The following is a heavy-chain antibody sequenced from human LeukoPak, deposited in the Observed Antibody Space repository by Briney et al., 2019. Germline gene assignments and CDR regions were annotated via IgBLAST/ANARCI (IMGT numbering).Heavy chain of an antibody. CDR2: IIPIFGTA. CDR3: ARVDYDLWSGYYPFDY. CDR1: GGTFSSYA. J-gene: IGHJ4*02. D-gene: IGHD3-3*01. Sequence: ASVKVSCKASGGTFSSYAISWVRQAPGQGLEWMGGIIPIFGTANYAQKFRGRVTITADKSTSTAYMELSSLRSEDTAVYYCARVDYDLWSGYYPFDYWGQGTLVTVSS. V-gene: IGHV1-69*06.